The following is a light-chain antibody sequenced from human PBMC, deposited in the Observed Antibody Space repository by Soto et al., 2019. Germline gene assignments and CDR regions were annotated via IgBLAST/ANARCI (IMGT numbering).Light chain of an antibody. V-gene: IGLV2-14*03. CDR2: DVT. CDR1: TSDVGGYNY. J-gene: IGLJ2*01. Sequence: QSALTQPASVSGSPGQSITISCTGTTSDVGGYNYVSWYQQHPGKAPKLIIYDVTSRPSVVSNRFSGSKSGNTASLTISGLQAEDEAHYYCSSYAKRSTFVLFGGGTKVTVL. CDR3: SSYAKRSTFVL.